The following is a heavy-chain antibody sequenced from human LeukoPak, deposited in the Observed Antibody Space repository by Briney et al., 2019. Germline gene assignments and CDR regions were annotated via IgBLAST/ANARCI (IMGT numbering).Heavy chain of an antibody. CDR2: VNPNSGGT. V-gene: IGHV1-2*02. Sequence: ASVKVSCKASGYTFTGYYMHWVRQAPGQGLEWMGWVNPNSGGTNYAQKFQGRVTMTRDTSISTAYMELSRLRSDDTAVYYCARGRYWNYDGPAPWGQGTLVTVSS. D-gene: IGHD1-7*01. CDR1: GYTFTGYY. CDR3: ARGRYWNYDGPAP. J-gene: IGHJ5*02.